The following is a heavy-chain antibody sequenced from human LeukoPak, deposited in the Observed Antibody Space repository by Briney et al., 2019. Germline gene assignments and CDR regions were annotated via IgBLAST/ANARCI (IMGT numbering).Heavy chain of an antibody. CDR1: GFTFSRYW. D-gene: IGHD1-1*01. V-gene: IGHV3-7*01. J-gene: IGHJ4*02. Sequence: PGGSLRLSCAASGFTFSRYWMSWVRQAPGKGLEWVANINQDGSARYHVDSVRGRFTISRDNARNSLFLQMDSLRAEDTAVYYCATTGLEPLPYYFDYWGQGTLVTVSS. CDR2: INQDGSAR. CDR3: ATTGLEPLPYYFDY.